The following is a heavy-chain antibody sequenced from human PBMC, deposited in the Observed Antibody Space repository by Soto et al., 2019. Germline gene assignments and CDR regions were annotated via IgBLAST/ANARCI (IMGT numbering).Heavy chain of an antibody. D-gene: IGHD3-22*01. V-gene: IGHV5-10-1*01. CDR3: ARQIYDSDTGPNFQYYFDS. Sequence: GESLKISCKGSGYSFAGYWITWVRQKPGKGLEWMGRIDLNDSQTYYSPSFRGHVTISVTKSITTVFLQWSSLRASDTAMYYCARQIYDSDTGPNFQYYFDSWGQGAPVTVSS. CDR2: IDLNDSQT. J-gene: IGHJ4*02. CDR1: GYSFAGYW.